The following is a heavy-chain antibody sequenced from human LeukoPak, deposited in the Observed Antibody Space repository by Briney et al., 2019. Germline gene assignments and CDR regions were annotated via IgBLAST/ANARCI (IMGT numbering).Heavy chain of an antibody. Sequence: LRLSCAASGFTFSSYGMHWVRQAPGKGLEWVAVISYDGSNKYYADSVKGRFTISRDNSKNTLYLQMNSLRAEDTAVYYCAKSGGDYFDNWGQGTLVTVSS. CDR2: ISYDGSNK. V-gene: IGHV3-30*18. CDR3: AKSGGDYFDN. J-gene: IGHJ4*02. D-gene: IGHD2-21*01. CDR1: GFTFSSYG.